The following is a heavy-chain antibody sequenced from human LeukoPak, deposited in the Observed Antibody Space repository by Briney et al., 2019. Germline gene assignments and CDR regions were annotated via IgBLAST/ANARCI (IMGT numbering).Heavy chain of an antibody. CDR1: GGTFISYA. V-gene: IGHV1-69*13. Sequence: GASVKVSCKASGGTFISYAISWVRQAPGQGLEWMGGIIPIFGTANYAQKFQGRVTITADESTSTAYMELSSLRSEDTAVYYCARGSDYYDSSDDHYFDYWGQGTLVTVSS. D-gene: IGHD3-22*01. CDR2: IIPIFGTA. J-gene: IGHJ4*02. CDR3: ARGSDYYDSSDDHYFDY.